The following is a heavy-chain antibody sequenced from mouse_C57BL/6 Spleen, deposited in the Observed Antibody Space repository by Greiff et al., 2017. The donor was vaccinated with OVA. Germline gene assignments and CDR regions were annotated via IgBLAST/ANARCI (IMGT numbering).Heavy chain of an antibody. CDR1: GYAFSSSW. Sequence: VQLQQSGPELVKPGASVKISCKASGYAFSSSWMNWVKQRPGKGLEWIGRIYPGDGDTNYNGKFKGKATLTADKSSSTAYMQLSSLTSEDSAVYFCARRDGMDFDYWGQGTTLTVSS. J-gene: IGHJ2*01. CDR3: ARRDGMDFDY. V-gene: IGHV1-82*01. D-gene: IGHD1-1*01. CDR2: IYPGDGDT.